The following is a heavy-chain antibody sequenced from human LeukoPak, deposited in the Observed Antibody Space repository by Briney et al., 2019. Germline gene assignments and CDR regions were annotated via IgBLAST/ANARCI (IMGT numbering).Heavy chain of an antibody. CDR2: ISPNSGGT. D-gene: IGHD3-22*01. CDR1: GYTFTGYY. J-gene: IGHJ4*02. Sequence: GASVKVSCKASGYTFTGYYMHWVRQAPGQGLEWMGRISPNSGGTNYAQKFQGRVTMTRDTSISTAYMELSRLRSDDTAVYYCARVFKGYYDSSGYSIFDYWGQGTLVTVSS. V-gene: IGHV1-2*06. CDR3: ARVFKGYYDSSGYSIFDY.